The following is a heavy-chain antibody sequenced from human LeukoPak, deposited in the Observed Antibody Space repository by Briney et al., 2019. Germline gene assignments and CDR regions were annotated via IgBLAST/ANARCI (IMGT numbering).Heavy chain of an antibody. CDR3: AREMVTFGGGDWGSDY. D-gene: IGHD3-16*01. CDR2: ISSSSTTK. J-gene: IGHJ4*02. V-gene: IGHV3-48*01. Sequence: GGSLRLSCAASGFTFSSYSMNWVRQAPGKGLGWVSYISSSSTTKYYADSVKGRFTISRDNAKNSLYLQMNSLRAEDTAVYYCAREMVTFGGGDWGSDYWGQGTLVTVSS. CDR1: GFTFSSYS.